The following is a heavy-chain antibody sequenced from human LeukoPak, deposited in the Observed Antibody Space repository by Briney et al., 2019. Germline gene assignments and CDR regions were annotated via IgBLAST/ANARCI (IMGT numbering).Heavy chain of an antibody. Sequence: GGSLRLSCAGSGFTFNSYWMSWVRQAPGKGLEWVAHIKQDGTEKYSVDSVEGRFTISRDNARNSLYLQMNSLRAEDTAVYYCARDLTRIAVAGTVYFDYWGQGTLVTVSS. V-gene: IGHV3-7*01. D-gene: IGHD6-19*01. J-gene: IGHJ4*02. CDR3: ARDLTRIAVAGTVYFDY. CDR2: IKQDGTEK. CDR1: GFTFNSYW.